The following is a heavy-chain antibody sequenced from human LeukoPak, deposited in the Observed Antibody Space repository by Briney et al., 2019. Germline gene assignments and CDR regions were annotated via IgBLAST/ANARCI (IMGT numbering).Heavy chain of an antibody. Sequence: SETLSLTCAVYGGSFSGYYWSWIRQPPGKGLEWIGEINHSGSTNYNPSLRSRVTMSVDTSKNQFSLKLSSVTAADTAVYYCARDPGYSYGYYYYYGMDVWGQGTTVTVSS. J-gene: IGHJ6*02. D-gene: IGHD5-18*01. V-gene: IGHV4-34*01. CDR3: ARDPGYSYGYYYYYGMDV. CDR1: GGSFSGYY. CDR2: INHSGST.